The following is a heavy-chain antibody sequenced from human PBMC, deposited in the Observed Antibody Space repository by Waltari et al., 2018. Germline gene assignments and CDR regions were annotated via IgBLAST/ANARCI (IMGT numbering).Heavy chain of an antibody. CDR2: MYSGGST. J-gene: IGHJ4*01. CDR1: GDSIGARGYF. Sequence: QLHVEESGPGLVKSSETLTLTCSVSGDSIGARGYFWGWIRQPPGKGLEWMGSMYSGGSTYYNPSLESRVTILVDTTKNQLSLRLTSVTAADTAVYFCARQHNWKEDHWGDGTLVTVSS. V-gene: IGHV4-39*01. CDR3: ARQHNWKEDH. D-gene: IGHD1-20*01.